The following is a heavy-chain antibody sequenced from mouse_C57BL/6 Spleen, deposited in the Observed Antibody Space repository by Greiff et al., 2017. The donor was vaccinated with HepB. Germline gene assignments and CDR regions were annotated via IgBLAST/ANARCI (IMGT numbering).Heavy chain of an antibody. Sequence: QVQLQQPGAELVKPGASVKLSCKASGYTFTSYWMQWVKQRPGQGLEWIGEIDPSDSYTNYNQKFKGKSTLTVDKSSSTAYMQLSSLTSEDSAVYYCARGTGYFDVWGTGTTVTVSS. J-gene: IGHJ1*03. CDR1: GYTFTSYW. CDR3: ARGTGYFDV. D-gene: IGHD3-3*01. CDR2: IDPSDSYT. V-gene: IGHV1-50*01.